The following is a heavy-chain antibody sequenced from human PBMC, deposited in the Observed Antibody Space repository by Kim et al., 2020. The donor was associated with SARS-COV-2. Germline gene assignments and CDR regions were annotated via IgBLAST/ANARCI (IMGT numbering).Heavy chain of an antibody. J-gene: IGHJ5*02. CDR3: ASHTYSLWFGDPNWFDP. Sequence: SETLSLTCTVSGVSISSSSYYWGWLRQPPGKGLEWIGSIYYSGSTYYNPSLKSRVTITVDTSKNQFSLKLSSVTAADTAVYYCASHTYSLWFGDPNWFDPWGQGTLVTVSS. CDR1: GVSISSSSYY. D-gene: IGHD3-10*01. CDR2: IYYSGST. V-gene: IGHV4-39*01.